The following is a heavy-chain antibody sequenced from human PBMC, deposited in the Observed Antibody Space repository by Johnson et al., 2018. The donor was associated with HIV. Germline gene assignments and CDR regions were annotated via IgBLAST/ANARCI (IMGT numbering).Heavy chain of an antibody. Sequence: VQLVESGGGLIQPGGSLRLACAASGFIVSNSYLSWVRQAPGKGLEWVSVIYSGGSTYYPDSVKGRFTIFRDDSKNTLYLQMTSMRVEDTAVYFCAGERIGYSSSGDVLDIWGQGTIVTVSS. J-gene: IGHJ3*02. V-gene: IGHV3-53*01. CDR1: GFIVSNSY. D-gene: IGHD6-13*01. CDR2: IYSGGST. CDR3: AGERIGYSSSGDVLDI.